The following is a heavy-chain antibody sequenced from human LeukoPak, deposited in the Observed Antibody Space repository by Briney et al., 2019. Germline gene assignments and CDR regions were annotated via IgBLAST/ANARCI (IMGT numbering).Heavy chain of an antibody. Sequence: PGGSLRLSCAASGFNFSPYWVNWVRQAPGKGLEWVANIKQDGSVKYYVDSVKGRFTISRDNAKNSVFLQMNSLTVEDTAVYYCFPGGGGGQGTLVTVSS. CDR3: FPGGG. CDR1: GFNFSPYW. J-gene: IGHJ4*02. CDR2: IKQDGSVK. D-gene: IGHD3-10*01. V-gene: IGHV3-7*01.